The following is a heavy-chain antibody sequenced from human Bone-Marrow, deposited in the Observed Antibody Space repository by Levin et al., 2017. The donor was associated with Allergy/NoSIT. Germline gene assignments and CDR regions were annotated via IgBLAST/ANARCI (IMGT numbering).Heavy chain of an antibody. D-gene: IGHD3-9*01. CDR1: GYFFPNSW. Sequence: PPASVKVSCKASGYFFPNSWIGWVRQMPGKGLEWMGVIWPEDSDARYSPSFHGRVTISVDKSITSAFLQWNSLKTSDTATYFCARGLSTSFDEFDFWGQGTLVTVSS. J-gene: IGHJ4*02. CDR2: IWPEDSDA. CDR3: ARGLSTSFDEFDF. V-gene: IGHV5-51*01.